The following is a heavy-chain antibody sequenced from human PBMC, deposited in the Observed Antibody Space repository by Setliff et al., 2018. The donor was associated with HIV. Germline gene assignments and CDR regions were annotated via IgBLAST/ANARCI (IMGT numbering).Heavy chain of an antibody. CDR3: ASGGDGHYDFWNPHNYYMDV. Sequence: PSETLSLTCTVSGGSLSSNSYFWGWIRQPPGKGLEWIGSTYHSGSTYYNPSLKSRVTISLDTPNTQCFLNMESVTAADTAVYYCASGGDGHYDFWNPHNYYMDVWAKGTSVTVS. V-gene: IGHV4-39*07. CDR1: GGSLSSNSYF. J-gene: IGHJ6*03. CDR2: TYHSGST. D-gene: IGHD3-3*01.